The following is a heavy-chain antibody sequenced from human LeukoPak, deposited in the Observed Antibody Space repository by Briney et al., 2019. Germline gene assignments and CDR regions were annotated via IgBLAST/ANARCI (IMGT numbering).Heavy chain of an antibody. Sequence: ASVKVSCKASGYTYTSYGISWVRQAPGQGLEWMGWISAYNGNTNYAQKLQGRVTMTTDTSTSTAYMELRSLRSDDTAVYYCARLGIAAWIPHYFDYWSQGTLVTVSS. V-gene: IGHV1-18*01. D-gene: IGHD6-13*01. J-gene: IGHJ4*02. CDR2: ISAYNGNT. CDR3: ARLGIAAWIPHYFDY. CDR1: GYTYTSYG.